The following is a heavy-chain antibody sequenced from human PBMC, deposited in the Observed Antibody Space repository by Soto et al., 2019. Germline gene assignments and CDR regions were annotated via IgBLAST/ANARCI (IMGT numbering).Heavy chain of an antibody. CDR2: MRPLIGDT. V-gene: IGHV1-45*02. Sequence: QVPLVQSGAELKQTGSSVKISCKTSGHSLSYRYLHWFPQAPGQALEWMGRMRPLIGDTNNAQQVHDRLALTRDRPMTTAYMELRSLTSDDTAIYYCAGEGSYETLSGNSHIFDWGQGTLVSVSS. CDR1: GHSLSYRY. CDR3: AGEGSYETLSGNSHIFD. D-gene: IGHD3-9*01. J-gene: IGHJ4*02.